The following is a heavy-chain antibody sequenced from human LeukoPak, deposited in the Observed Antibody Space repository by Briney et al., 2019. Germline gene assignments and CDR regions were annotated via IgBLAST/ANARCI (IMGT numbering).Heavy chain of an antibody. CDR1: GYTFTSYD. D-gene: IGHD1-26*01. J-gene: IGHJ6*03. CDR3: ARGMVNPGSSRYYYYMDV. Sequence: ASVKVSCKASGYTFTSYDINWVRQATGQGLEWMGWMNPNSGNTGYAQKFQGRVTMTRNTSISTAYMELSSLRSEDTAVYYCARGMVNPGSSRYYYYMDVWGKGTTVTVSS. CDR2: MNPNSGNT. V-gene: IGHV1-8*01.